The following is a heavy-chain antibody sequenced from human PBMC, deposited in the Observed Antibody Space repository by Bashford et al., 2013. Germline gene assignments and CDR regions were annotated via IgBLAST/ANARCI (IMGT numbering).Heavy chain of an antibody. CDR2: ISGSASST. J-gene: IGHJ3*02. V-gene: IGHV3-23*01. Sequence: GGSLRLSCIVSGFTFSSYAMSWVRQAPGKGLEWVSTISGSASSTNYADSVKGRFTISRDNSKNTLYLQMNSLRAEDTALYYCAKETSSWYSRDAFDIWGQGTMVTVSS. CDR1: GFTFSSYA. CDR3: AKETSSWYSRDAFDI. D-gene: IGHD6-19*01.